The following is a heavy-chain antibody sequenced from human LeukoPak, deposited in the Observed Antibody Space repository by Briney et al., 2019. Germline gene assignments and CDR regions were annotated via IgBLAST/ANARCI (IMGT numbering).Heavy chain of an antibody. CDR3: AWGGDYFDF. CDR1: GFTFSDAW. V-gene: IGHV3-15*01. Sequence: GGSLKLSCSASGFTFSDAWMGWVRQAPGKGLESVGRIKSKANGETTHFAAPVKGRFTISRDDSKNTLYLQMSGLKTEDTAVYYCAWGGDYFDFWGRGTLVTVSS. D-gene: IGHD3-16*01. CDR2: IKSKANGETT. J-gene: IGHJ4*02.